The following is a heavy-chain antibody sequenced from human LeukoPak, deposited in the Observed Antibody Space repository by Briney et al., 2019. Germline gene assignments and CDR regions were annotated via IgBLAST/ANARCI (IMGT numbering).Heavy chain of an antibody. V-gene: IGHV4-38-2*02. J-gene: IGHJ5*02. CDR2: IHHSGST. CDR3: ARSTYCSGGSCSHNWFDP. CDR1: GYFISSGYY. D-gene: IGHD2-15*01. Sequence: SETLSLTCTVSGYFISSGYYWGWIRQPPGKGLQWIGSIHHSGSTYYNPSLKSRVTISVDTSKNQFSLKLSSVTAADTAVYYCARSTYCSGGSCSHNWFDPWGQGTLVTVSS.